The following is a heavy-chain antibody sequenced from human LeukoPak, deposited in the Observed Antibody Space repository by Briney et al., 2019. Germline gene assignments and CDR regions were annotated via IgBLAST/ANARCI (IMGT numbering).Heavy chain of an antibody. Sequence: ASVKVSCKASGYTFTGYYMHWVRQAPGQGLEWMGWISPNSGGTNYAQKFQGRVTMTRDTSISTAYMELSRLRSDDTAVYYCARENWNAEPSWFDPWGQGTLVTVSS. D-gene: IGHD1-1*01. CDR1: GYTFTGYY. CDR2: ISPNSGGT. J-gene: IGHJ5*02. CDR3: ARENWNAEPSWFDP. V-gene: IGHV1-2*02.